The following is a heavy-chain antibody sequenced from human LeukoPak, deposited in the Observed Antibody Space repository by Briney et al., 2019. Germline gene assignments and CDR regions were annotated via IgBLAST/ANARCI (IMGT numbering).Heavy chain of an antibody. CDR1: GGSISSSSYY. D-gene: IGHD3-22*01. CDR3: ARQKGGGYYYDMRAFDP. J-gene: IGHJ5*02. V-gene: IGHV4-39*01. CDR2: IYYSGST. Sequence: PSETLSLTCTVSGGSISSSSYYWGWIRQPPGKGLEWIGSIYYSGSTYYNPSLKSRVTISVDTSKNQFSLKLSSVTAADTAVYYCARQKGGGYYYDMRAFDPWGQGTLVTVSS.